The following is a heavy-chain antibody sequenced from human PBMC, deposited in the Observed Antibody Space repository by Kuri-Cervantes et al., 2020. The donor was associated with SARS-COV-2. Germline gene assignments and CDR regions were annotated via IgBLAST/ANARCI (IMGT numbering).Heavy chain of an antibody. D-gene: IGHD6-6*01. J-gene: IGHJ4*02. Sequence: SETLSLTCTVSGGSISSYYWSWIRQPAGKGLEWIGRIYISGSTNYNPSPKSRVTISVDTSKNQFSLKLSSVTAADTAVYYCARGGLRIAARHFDYWGQGTLVTVSS. CDR3: ARGGLRIAARHFDY. CDR2: IYISGST. V-gene: IGHV4-4*07. CDR1: GGSISSYY.